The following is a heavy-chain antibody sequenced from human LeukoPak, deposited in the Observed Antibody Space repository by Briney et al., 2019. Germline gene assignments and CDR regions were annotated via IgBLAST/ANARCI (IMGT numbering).Heavy chain of an antibody. CDR1: GFTFSSYR. CDR2: INSDGSST. J-gene: IGHJ6*02. D-gene: IGHD3-22*01. CDR3: ARDMMITMIVVVTDGMDV. V-gene: IGHV3-74*01. Sequence: GGSLRLSCAASGFTFSSYRMHWVRQAPGKGLVWVSRINSDGSSTSYADSVKGRFTISRDNAKNTLYLQMNSLRAEDTAVYYCARDMMITMIVVVTDGMDVWGQGTTVTVSS.